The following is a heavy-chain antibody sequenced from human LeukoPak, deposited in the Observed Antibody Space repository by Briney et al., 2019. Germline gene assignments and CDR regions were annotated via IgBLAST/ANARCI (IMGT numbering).Heavy chain of an antibody. Sequence: GGSLRLSCSASGFTFRSYWMHWVREAPGKGLVWVSRINSDGSSTSYADSVKGRFTISRDNAKNTLYLQMNSLRAEDTAVYYCARGGAAMAYYWGQGTLVTVSS. D-gene: IGHD5-18*01. CDR1: GFTFRSYW. J-gene: IGHJ4*02. V-gene: IGHV3-74*01. CDR3: ARGGAAMAYY. CDR2: INSDGSST.